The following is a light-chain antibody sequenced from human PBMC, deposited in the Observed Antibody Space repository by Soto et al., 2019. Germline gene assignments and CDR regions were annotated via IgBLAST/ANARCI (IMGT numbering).Light chain of an antibody. CDR3: CSYAGSSTHVV. J-gene: IGLJ2*01. CDR2: EGS. CDR1: SSDVGSYNV. V-gene: IGLV2-23*01. Sequence: QSVLTQPASVSGSPGQSITISCTGTSSDVGSYNVVSWYQQHPGKAPKLMIYEGSKRPSGVSNRFSGSKSGNTASLTISGLQAEDEADYYCCSYAGSSTHVVLGGGTKLTVL.